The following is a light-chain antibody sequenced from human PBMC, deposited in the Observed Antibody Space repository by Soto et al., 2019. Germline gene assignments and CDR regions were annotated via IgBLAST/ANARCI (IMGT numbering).Light chain of an antibody. J-gene: IGKJ1*01. Sequence: DIQMTQSPSTLSASVGDRVTITCRASQSISSWLAWYQQKPGKAPKLLIYDASSLESGVPSRFSGRGSGTKFTPHHRSLQPYDFATYYFQKDNRYSGTFGQGTKVEIK. V-gene: IGKV1-5*01. CDR3: QKDNRYSGT. CDR1: QSISSW. CDR2: DAS.